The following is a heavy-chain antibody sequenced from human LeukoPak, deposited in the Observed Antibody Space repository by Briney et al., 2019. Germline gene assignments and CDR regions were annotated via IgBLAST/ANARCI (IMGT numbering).Heavy chain of an antibody. J-gene: IGHJ1*01. CDR3: AKQLGYRSDGSCYFPH. CDR1: GFTFSSSA. CDR2: ISNNGGYT. V-gene: IGHV3-23*01. Sequence: GGSLRLSCAASGFTFSSSAMSWVRQAPGKGLEWVSAISNNGGYTYYADSVQGRFTISRDNSKSTLCLQMNSLRAEDTAVYYCAKQLGYRSDGSCYFPHRGQGTLVTVPS. D-gene: IGHD2-15*01.